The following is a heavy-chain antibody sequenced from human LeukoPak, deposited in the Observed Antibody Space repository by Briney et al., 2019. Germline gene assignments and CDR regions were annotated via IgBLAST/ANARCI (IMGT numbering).Heavy chain of an antibody. Sequence: NASETLSLTCTISGASIDSYYWSWIRQPPGKGLEWIGYIYYSGTTNYNPSLKRRVTISVDTSKNQFSLKLSSVTAADTAVYYCARVNFDWLLHYYYYYYMDVWGKGTTVTISS. CDR2: IYYSGTT. CDR3: ARVNFDWLLHYYYYYYMDV. D-gene: IGHD3-9*01. V-gene: IGHV4-59*01. CDR1: GASIDSYY. J-gene: IGHJ6*03.